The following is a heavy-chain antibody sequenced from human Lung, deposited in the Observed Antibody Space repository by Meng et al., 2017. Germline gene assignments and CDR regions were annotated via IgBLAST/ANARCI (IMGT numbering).Heavy chain of an antibody. CDR3: ARGPTTMAHDFDY. V-gene: IGHV4-34*01. D-gene: IGHD4-11*01. Sequence: QLKLWGAGLLNPSETRSLSFVVSGGSFSDYYWGWIRQPPGKGLEWIGEINHSGSTNYNPSLESRATISVDTSQNNLSLKLSSVTAADSAVYYCARGPTTMAHDFDYWGQGTLVTVSS. J-gene: IGHJ4*02. CDR2: INHSGST. CDR1: GGSFSDYY.